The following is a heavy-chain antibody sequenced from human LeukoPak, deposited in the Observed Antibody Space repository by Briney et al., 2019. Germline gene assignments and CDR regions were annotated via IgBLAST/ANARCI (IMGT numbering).Heavy chain of an antibody. Sequence: PGGSLRLSCAASGFTFSDFFMTWIRQAPGKGLEWVSYISSSSSFTTYADSVKGRFTISRDNTKNSLYLQMNSLRAEDTAVYYCARALYGSGSYSTYWGQGTLVTVSS. CDR1: GFTFSDFF. V-gene: IGHV3-11*05. CDR3: ARALYGSGSYSTY. J-gene: IGHJ4*02. CDR2: ISSSSSFT. D-gene: IGHD3-10*01.